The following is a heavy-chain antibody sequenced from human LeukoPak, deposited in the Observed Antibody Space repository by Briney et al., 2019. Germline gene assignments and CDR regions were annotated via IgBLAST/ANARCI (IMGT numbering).Heavy chain of an antibody. CDR3: ARGDYGEHLAVDY. CDR1: GFTFSSYG. CDR2: IWYDGSNK. Sequence: GGSLRLSCAASGFTFSSYGMHWVRQAPGKWLEWVAVIWYDGSNKYYADSVKGRFTISRDNSKNTLYLQMNSLRAEDTAVYYCARGDYGEHLAVDYWGQGTLVTVSS. D-gene: IGHD4-17*01. J-gene: IGHJ4*02. V-gene: IGHV3-33*01.